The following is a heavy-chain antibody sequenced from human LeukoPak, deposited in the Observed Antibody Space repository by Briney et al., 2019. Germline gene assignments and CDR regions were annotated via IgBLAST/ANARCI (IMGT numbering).Heavy chain of an antibody. V-gene: IGHV3-21*01. CDR2: ISTSSSYI. CDR3: ARDNYGSGSYSWSTRLDY. J-gene: IGHJ4*02. D-gene: IGHD3-10*01. CDR1: GFTFSNYN. Sequence: SGGSLRLSCAASGFTFSNYNMNWVRQAPGKGLEWVSLISTSSSYIYYADSVKGRFTISRHNAKNSLYLQMNSLRAEDTAVYYCARDNYGSGSYSWSTRLDYWGQGTLVTVSS.